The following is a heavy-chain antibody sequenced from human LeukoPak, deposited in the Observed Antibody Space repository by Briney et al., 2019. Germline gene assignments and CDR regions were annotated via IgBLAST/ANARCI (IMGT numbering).Heavy chain of an antibody. Sequence: GGSXXXXXKXFGYILTSYXIGWGRQLPGKGLEGMGIIYPGDSDTRNSPSFQGQVTISAEKYIRTPSLKRRDLKAAEAAMYYCARPGYYDTSGPGAFDIWGQGTMVTVSS. J-gene: IGHJ3*02. CDR3: ARPGYYDTSGPGAFDI. CDR2: IYPGDSDT. V-gene: IGHV5-51*01. CDR1: GYILTSYX. D-gene: IGHD3-22*01.